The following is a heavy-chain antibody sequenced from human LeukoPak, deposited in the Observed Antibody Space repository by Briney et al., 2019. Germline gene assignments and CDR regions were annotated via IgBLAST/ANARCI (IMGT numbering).Heavy chain of an antibody. J-gene: IGHJ4*02. CDR3: AKGYSYGPTLFDY. CDR1: GGSISSYY. Sequence: SQTLSLTCTVSGGSISSYYWSWIRQPPGKGLEWIGYIYHSGSTYYNPSLKSRVTISVDRSKNQFSLKLSSVTAADTAVYYCAKGYSYGPTLFDYWGQGTLVTVSS. D-gene: IGHD5-18*01. CDR2: IYHSGST. V-gene: IGHV4-30-2*01.